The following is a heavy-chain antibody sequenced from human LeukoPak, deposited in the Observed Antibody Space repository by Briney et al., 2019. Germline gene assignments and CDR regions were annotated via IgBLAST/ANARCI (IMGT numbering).Heavy chain of an antibody. CDR3: ARESIAVAGAPFDY. D-gene: IGHD6-19*01. Sequence: GGSLRLSCAASGFTFSSYEMNWVRQAPGKGLEWVSYISSGSTIYDADSVKGRFTISRDNAKNLLYLQMNSLRAEDTAVYYCARESIAVAGAPFDYWGQGTLVTVSS. CDR2: ISSGSTI. V-gene: IGHV3-48*03. J-gene: IGHJ4*02. CDR1: GFTFSSYE.